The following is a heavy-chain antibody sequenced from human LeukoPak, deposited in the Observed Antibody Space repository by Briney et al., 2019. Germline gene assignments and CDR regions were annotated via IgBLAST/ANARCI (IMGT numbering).Heavy chain of an antibody. Sequence: GGSLRLSCAASGFTFSSFAMHWVRQAPGKGLEWVSSISSSSSFIYYADSVKGRFTISRDNAKNSLYLQMNSLRAEDTAVYYCARDPYYDSSGYYPDYWGQGTLVTVSS. V-gene: IGHV3-21*01. CDR1: GFTFSSFA. CDR2: ISSSSSFI. CDR3: ARDPYYDSSGYYPDY. D-gene: IGHD3-22*01. J-gene: IGHJ4*02.